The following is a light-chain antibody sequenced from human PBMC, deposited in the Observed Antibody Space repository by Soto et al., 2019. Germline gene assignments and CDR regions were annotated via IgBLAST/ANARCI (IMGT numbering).Light chain of an antibody. CDR1: QSVSSSY. V-gene: IGKV3-20*01. Sequence: EIVLTQSPGTLSLSPGERATLSCRASQSVSSSYLAWYQQKPGQAPRLLIYGASSRATGIPDRFSGSGSGTDFPLTISRLEPVDFAVYYCQQYGSSPWTFGQGTKVEIK. CDR3: QQYGSSPWT. CDR2: GAS. J-gene: IGKJ1*01.